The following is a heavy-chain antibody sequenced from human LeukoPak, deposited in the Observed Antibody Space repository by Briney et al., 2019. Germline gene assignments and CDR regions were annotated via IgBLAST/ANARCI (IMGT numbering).Heavy chain of an antibody. CDR3: ARALKVQLWLNY. CDR1: GGTFSSYA. V-gene: IGHV1-2*02. J-gene: IGHJ4*02. CDR2: INPNSGGT. Sequence: ASVKVSCKASGGTFSSYAISWVRQAPGQGLEWMGWINPNSGGTNYAQKFQGRVTMTRDTSISTAYMELSRLRSDDTAVYYCARALKVQLWLNYWGQGTLVTVSS. D-gene: IGHD5-18*01.